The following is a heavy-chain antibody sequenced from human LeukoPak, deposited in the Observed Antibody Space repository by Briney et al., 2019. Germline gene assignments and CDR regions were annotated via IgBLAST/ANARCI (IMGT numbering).Heavy chain of an antibody. V-gene: IGHV3-15*01. CDR3: ATDLGLTMIRGVIVH. D-gene: IGHD3-10*01. CDR2: IKSNGDGETT. Sequence: GGSLRLSCAASGFTFTNAWMTWVRQAPGKGLEWVGRIKSNGDGETTDYAAPVKGRFTMSRDDSKATLYLQMNSLKAEDTAVYYCATDLGLTMIRGVIVHWGQGALVTVSS. CDR1: GFTFTNAW. J-gene: IGHJ4*02.